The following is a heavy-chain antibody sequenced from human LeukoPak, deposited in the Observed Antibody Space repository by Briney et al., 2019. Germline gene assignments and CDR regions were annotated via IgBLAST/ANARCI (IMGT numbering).Heavy chain of an antibody. D-gene: IGHD6-13*01. CDR1: GFTFSSYW. Sequence: GGSLRLSCAASGFTFSSYWMSWVRQAPGKGLEWVANIKQDGSEKYYVDSVKGRFTISRDNAKNSLYLQMNSLRAEDTAGYYCARDREYSSSWADDAFDIWGQGTMVTVSS. CDR2: IKQDGSEK. J-gene: IGHJ3*02. V-gene: IGHV3-7*01. CDR3: ARDREYSSSWADDAFDI.